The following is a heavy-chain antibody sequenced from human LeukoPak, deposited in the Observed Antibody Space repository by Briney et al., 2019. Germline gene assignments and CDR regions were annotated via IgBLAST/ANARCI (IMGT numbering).Heavy chain of an antibody. Sequence: GGSLKLSCAASGFTFSSHWMNWVRQAPGKGLEWVANIREDGTEIYYMDSVKGRFTISRDNAKNSLYLQMNSLRAEDTAVYYCARGVYSIDYWSQGTLVTVSS. CDR3: ARGVYSIDY. V-gene: IGHV3-7*01. CDR1: GFTFSSHW. D-gene: IGHD2-15*01. J-gene: IGHJ4*02. CDR2: IREDGTEI.